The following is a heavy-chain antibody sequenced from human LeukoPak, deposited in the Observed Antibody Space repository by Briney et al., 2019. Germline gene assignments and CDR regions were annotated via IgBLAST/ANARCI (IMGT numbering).Heavy chain of an antibody. J-gene: IGHJ4*02. V-gene: IGHV4-30-4*01. Sequence: PSETLSLTCTVSGGSISSGDYYWSWIRQPPGKGLEWIGYIYYSGSTYYNPSLKSRVTISVDTSKNQFSLKLSSVTAADTAVYYCARRYCSGGSCYDYWGQGTLVTVSS. D-gene: IGHD2-15*01. CDR1: GGSISSGDYY. CDR3: ARRYCSGGSCYDY. CDR2: IYYSGST.